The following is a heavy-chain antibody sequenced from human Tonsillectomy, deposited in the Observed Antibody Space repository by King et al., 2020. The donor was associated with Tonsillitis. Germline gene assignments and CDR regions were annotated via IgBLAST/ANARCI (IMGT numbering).Heavy chain of an antibody. CDR2: ISGGDGSP. Sequence: VQLVESGGGLVQPGGSLRLSCAASGFTFRSYAMSWVRQAPGKGLEGVSTISGGDGSPYYADSVKGRFTISRDNSKNTLYLQMNSLRVEDTAVYYCAKGYDFWSGYYAFGIWGQGTMVTVSS. D-gene: IGHD3-3*01. J-gene: IGHJ3*02. V-gene: IGHV3-23*04. CDR1: GFTFRSYA. CDR3: AKGYDFWSGYYAFGI.